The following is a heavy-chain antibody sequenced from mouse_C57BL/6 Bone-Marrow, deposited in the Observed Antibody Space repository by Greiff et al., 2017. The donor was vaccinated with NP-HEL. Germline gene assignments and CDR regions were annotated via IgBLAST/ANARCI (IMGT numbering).Heavy chain of an antibody. D-gene: IGHD1-2*01. CDR1: GYSITSDY. J-gene: IGHJ1*03. CDR2: ISYSGST. V-gene: IGHV3-8*01. Sequence: EVKLMESGPGLAKPSQTLSLTCSVTGYSITSDYWNWIRKFPGNKLEYMGYISYSGSTYYYPSHKSRISITRDTSKNQYYLQLKSVTTEDTATYYYARSLRRPYFDVWGTGTTVTVSS. CDR3: ARSLRRPYFDV.